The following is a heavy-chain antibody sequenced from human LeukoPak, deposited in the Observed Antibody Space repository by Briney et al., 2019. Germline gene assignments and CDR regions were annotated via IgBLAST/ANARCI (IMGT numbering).Heavy chain of an antibody. V-gene: IGHV4-39*01. CDR2: IYYTGSVRP. CDR1: GGSISSSSHY. CDR3: ASLAGSRKYYYYMDV. Sequence: SETLSLTCTVSGGSISSSSHYWRGIRRPPGKGLEWIGSIYYTGSVRPYYNPSLNSRATVSVDTSKNQFSLTMSSVTAADTAVYYCASLAGSRKYYYYMDVWGKGTTVTVSS. D-gene: IGHD3-10*01. J-gene: IGHJ6*03.